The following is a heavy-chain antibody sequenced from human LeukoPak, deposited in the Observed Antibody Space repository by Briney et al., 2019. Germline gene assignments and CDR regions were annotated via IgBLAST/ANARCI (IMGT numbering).Heavy chain of an antibody. CDR1: GFTFSSYW. J-gene: IGHJ4*02. CDR2: IKQDGSEK. CDR3: ARDRSYGYTTLDY. Sequence: GGSLRLSCAASGFTFSSYWMRWVRQAPGKGLEWVANIKQDGSEKYYVDSVEGRFTISRDNAKNSLYLQMNSLRAEDTAVYYCARDRSYGYTTLDYWGQGTLVTVSS. V-gene: IGHV3-7*01. D-gene: IGHD5-18*01.